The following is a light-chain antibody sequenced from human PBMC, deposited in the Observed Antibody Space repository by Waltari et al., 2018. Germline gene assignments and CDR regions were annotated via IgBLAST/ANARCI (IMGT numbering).Light chain of an antibody. Sequence: EIVLTQSPGTLSLSPGERGTLSCRASQSVSRFLAWYQQKPGKAPRLLIYGASTRATGIPDRFSGSGSGTDFSLTISRLGPEDFAGYYCQKYDRLPATFGQGTKVEIK. CDR2: GAS. V-gene: IGKV3-20*01. CDR3: QKYDRLPAT. CDR1: QSVSRF. J-gene: IGKJ1*01.